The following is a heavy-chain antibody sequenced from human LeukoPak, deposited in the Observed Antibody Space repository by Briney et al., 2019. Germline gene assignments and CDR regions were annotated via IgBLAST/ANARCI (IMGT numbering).Heavy chain of an antibody. CDR1: GFTFSSYE. V-gene: IGHV3-48*03. CDR2: IISSVSTI. Sequence: GGCPSLSCAPSGFTFSSYEINWVRQAPGKGREWVSYIISSVSTIYYADSVKGRFTISRDNAKNSLYLQMNSLRAEDTAVYYCAELSITMIGGVWGKGTTVTISS. CDR3: AELSITMIGGV. J-gene: IGHJ6*04. D-gene: IGHD3-10*02.